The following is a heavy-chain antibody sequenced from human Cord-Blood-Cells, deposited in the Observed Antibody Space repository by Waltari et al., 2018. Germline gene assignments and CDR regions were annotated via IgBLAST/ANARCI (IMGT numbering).Heavy chain of an antibody. V-gene: IGHV1-24*01. J-gene: IGHJ4*02. D-gene: IGHD3-3*01. CDR2: FDPEDGET. CDR1: GYTLTELS. CDR3: ATGKIEAIFGVVSPFDY. Sequence: QVQLVQSGAEGKKPGASVKVSCKVSGYTLTELSMHWVRPAPGKGLEWMGGFDPEDGETIYAQKFQGRVTMTEDTSTDTAYMELSSLRSEDTAVYYCATGKIEAIFGVVSPFDYWGQGTLVTVSS.